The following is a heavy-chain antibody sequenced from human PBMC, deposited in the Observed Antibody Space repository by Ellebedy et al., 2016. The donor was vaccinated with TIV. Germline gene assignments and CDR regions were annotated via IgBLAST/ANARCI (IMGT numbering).Heavy chain of an antibody. CDR3: ARDRGYDTFDD. D-gene: IGHD5-12*01. CDR2: TKEDGSER. V-gene: IGHV3-7*01. J-gene: IGHJ4*01. CDR1: GFPISNYW. Sequence: GESLKISCAASGFPISNYWMAWFRQAPGKGLQWVGNTKEDGSERYYVDAVRGRFTISRDNTKNSLYLEMNSLSVEDTAVYYCARDRGYDTFDDWGHGILVTVSS.